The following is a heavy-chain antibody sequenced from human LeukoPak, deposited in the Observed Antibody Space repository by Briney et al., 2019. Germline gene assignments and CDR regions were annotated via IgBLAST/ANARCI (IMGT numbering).Heavy chain of an antibody. CDR3: ARDYGGVGGFDY. V-gene: IGHV4-38-2*02. Sequence: PSETLSLTCTVSGYSISSGYYWDWIRQPPGKGLEWIGSIYHSGSTYYNPSLKSRVTISVDTSKNQFSLKLSSVTAADTAVYYCARDYGGVGGFDYWGQGTLVTVSS. CDR2: IYHSGST. D-gene: IGHD3-10*01. CDR1: GYSISSGYY. J-gene: IGHJ4*02.